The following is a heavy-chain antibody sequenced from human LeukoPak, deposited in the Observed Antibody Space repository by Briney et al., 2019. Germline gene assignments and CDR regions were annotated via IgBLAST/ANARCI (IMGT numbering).Heavy chain of an antibody. D-gene: IGHD4-11*01. V-gene: IGHV4-34*01. CDR1: GGSFSGYY. J-gene: IGHJ4*02. CDR3: ASDYSTNY. CDR2: INHSGST. Sequence: SETMSLTCAVYGGSFSGYYWSWIRQPPGQGREWIGEINHSGSTNYNPSLKSRVTISVDTSKNQFSLKLSSGTAADTAVYYCASDYSTNYWGQGTLVSVSS.